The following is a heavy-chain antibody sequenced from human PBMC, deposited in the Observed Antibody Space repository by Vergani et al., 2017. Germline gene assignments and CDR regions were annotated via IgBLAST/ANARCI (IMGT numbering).Heavy chain of an antibody. Sequence: QLQLQESGPGLVKPSGTLSLTCSVTGGSFFISRTTWGWIRKPPGKGLEGIGSMDYNGRSYYTPSLRRRVAISIDTSKMQFSLKLYSLTAADTAVYFCARHSTVEWLVKLGWIDPWGQGILVTVSS. J-gene: IGHJ5*02. CDR1: GGSFFISRTT. CDR3: ARHSTVEWLVKLGWIDP. V-gene: IGHV4-39*01. CDR2: MDYNGRS. D-gene: IGHD6-19*01.